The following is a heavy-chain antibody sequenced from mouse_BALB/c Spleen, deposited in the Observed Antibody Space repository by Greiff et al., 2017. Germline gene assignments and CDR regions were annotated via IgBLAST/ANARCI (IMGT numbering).Heavy chain of an antibody. D-gene: IGHD1-1*01. CDR2: IRLKSNNYAT. CDR3: TRDYGSSKAWFAY. J-gene: IGHJ3*01. CDR1: GFTFSNYW. Sequence: EVKLEESGGGLVQPGGSMKLSCVASGFTFSNYWMNWVRQSPEKGLEWVAEIRLKSNNYATHYAESVKGRFTISRDDSKSSVYLQMNNLRAEDTGIYYCTRDYGSSKAWFAYWGQGTLVTVSA. V-gene: IGHV6-6*02.